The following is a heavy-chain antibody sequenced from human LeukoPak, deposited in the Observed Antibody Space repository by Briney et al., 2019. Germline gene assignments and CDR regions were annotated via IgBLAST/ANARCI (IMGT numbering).Heavy chain of an antibody. CDR2: MSNSGENT. V-gene: IGHV3-30*18. CDR3: AKGGASVTRYVDY. Sequence: GGSLRLSCAAPGFTFSSYSMQWVRQTPGKGLEWVGIMSNSGENTFYGEAVKGRFTISRDNSQNTLYLQMLSLRPEVTAVYYCAKGGASVTRYVDYWGQGTLVTVSS. CDR1: GFTFSSYS. D-gene: IGHD4-17*01. J-gene: IGHJ4*02.